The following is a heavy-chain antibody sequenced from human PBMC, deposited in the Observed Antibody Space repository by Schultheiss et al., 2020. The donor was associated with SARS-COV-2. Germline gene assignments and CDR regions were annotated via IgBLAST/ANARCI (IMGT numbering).Heavy chain of an antibody. CDR2: IYYSGST. CDR3: ARNRQLARRGYSYGFDY. Sequence: SETLSLTCTVSGGSISSYYWSWIRQPPGKGLEWIGYIYYSGSTYYNPSLKSRVTVSVDTSRNQFSLKLSSVTAADTAVYYCARNRQLARRGYSYGFDYWGQGTLVTVSS. CDR1: GGSISSYY. D-gene: IGHD5-18*01. V-gene: IGHV4-59*12. J-gene: IGHJ4*02.